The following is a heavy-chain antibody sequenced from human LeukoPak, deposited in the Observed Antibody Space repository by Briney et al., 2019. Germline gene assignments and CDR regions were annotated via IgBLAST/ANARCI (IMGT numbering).Heavy chain of an antibody. D-gene: IGHD1-26*01. CDR2: IYYSGST. V-gene: IGHV4-59*08. CDR1: GYSISSGYY. Sequence: SETLSLTCTVSGYSISSGYYWSWIRQPPGKGLEWIGYIYYSGSTNYNPSLKSRVTISVDTSKNQFSLKLSSVTAADTAVYYCARRAGSYLGPYYFDYWGQGTLVTVSS. J-gene: IGHJ4*02. CDR3: ARRAGSYLGPYYFDY.